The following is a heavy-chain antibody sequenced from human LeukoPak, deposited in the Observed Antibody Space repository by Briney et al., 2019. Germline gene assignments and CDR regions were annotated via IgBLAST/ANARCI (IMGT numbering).Heavy chain of an antibody. D-gene: IGHD2/OR15-2a*01. CDR2: ISAYNGNT. CDR3: ARGKEGFYDASY. CDR1: GYTFTSYG. J-gene: IGHJ4*02. V-gene: IGHV1-18*01. Sequence: ASVKVSCKASGYTFTSYGISWVRQAPGQGLEWMGWISAYNGNTNYAQKLQGRVTMTTDTSTSTAYMELSSLRSEDTAVYYCARGKEGFYDASYWGQGTLVTVSS.